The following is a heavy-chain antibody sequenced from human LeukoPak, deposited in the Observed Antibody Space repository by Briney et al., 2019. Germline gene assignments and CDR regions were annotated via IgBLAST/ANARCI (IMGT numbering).Heavy chain of an antibody. Sequence: ASVKVSCKASGYTFTSYDINWVRQATGQGLEWMGWMNPNSGNTGYAQKFQGRVTTTRNTSISTAYMELSSLRSEDTAVYYCARGKIMFVGYYDSSVSLDYWGQGTLVTVSS. CDR2: MNPNSGNT. CDR3: ARGKIMFVGYYDSSVSLDY. J-gene: IGHJ4*02. CDR1: GYTFTSYD. D-gene: IGHD3-22*01. V-gene: IGHV1-8*01.